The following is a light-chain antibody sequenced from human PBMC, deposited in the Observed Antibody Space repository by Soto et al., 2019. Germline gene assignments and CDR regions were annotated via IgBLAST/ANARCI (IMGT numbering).Light chain of an antibody. V-gene: IGKV1-39*01. Sequence: DIQMSQSPSSLSASVGDRVTITCRASQSVRNNVNWYQQKPGKAPKLLISTASSLRSGVPSRFRGSGSGTTFILTISSLQPEDFAISNCQQTYSALSITFGGGTKVEIK. J-gene: IGKJ4*01. CDR3: QQTYSALSIT. CDR1: QSVRNN. CDR2: TAS.